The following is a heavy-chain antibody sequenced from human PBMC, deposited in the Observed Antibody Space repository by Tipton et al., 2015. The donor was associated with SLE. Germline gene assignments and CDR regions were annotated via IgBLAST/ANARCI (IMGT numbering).Heavy chain of an antibody. CDR3: ASTLRFSQSGDY. V-gene: IGHV4-38-2*02. D-gene: IGHD3-3*01. Sequence: TLSLTCTVSGYSISSGYYWGWIRQPPGKGLEWIGSIYHSGSTYYNPSLKSRVTISVDTSKNQFSLKLSSVTAADTAVYYCASTLRFSQSGDYWGQGTLVTVSS. CDR2: IYHSGST. J-gene: IGHJ4*02. CDR1: GYSISSGYY.